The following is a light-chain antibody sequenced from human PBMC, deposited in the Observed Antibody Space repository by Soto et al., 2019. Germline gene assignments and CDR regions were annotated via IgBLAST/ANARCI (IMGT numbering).Light chain of an antibody. Sequence: DIQMTQSPSSLSASVGDRVTITCRASQSISSYLNWYQQKPGKAPNLLIYAASSLPSGVPSKFSGSGSGTDFTLTISSLQPEDFATYYCQQSYSSPFTFGPGTKVDIK. CDR1: QSISSY. V-gene: IGKV1-39*01. J-gene: IGKJ3*01. CDR2: AAS. CDR3: QQSYSSPFT.